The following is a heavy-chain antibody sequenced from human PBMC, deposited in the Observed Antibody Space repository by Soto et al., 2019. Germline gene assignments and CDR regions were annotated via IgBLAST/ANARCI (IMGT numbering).Heavy chain of an antibody. V-gene: IGHV3-23*01. CDR3: AKDRSVDTRDWFDP. D-gene: IGHD5-18*01. CDR1: GFTFGTYA. Sequence: PGGSLRLSCAASGFTFGTYAMNWVRQAPGKGLDWASGISGSGGSTYYADSVKGRFTISRDNSKNTLYLQMNSLRAEDTAVYYCAKDRSVDTRDWFDPWGQGTLVTVSS. J-gene: IGHJ5*02. CDR2: ISGSGGST.